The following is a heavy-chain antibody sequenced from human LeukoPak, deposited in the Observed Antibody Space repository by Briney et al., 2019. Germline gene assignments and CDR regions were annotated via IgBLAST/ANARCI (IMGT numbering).Heavy chain of an antibody. J-gene: IGHJ4*02. CDR1: GGSISSYY. CDR2: IYYSGST. V-gene: IGHV4-59*01. Sequence: SETLSLTCTVSGGSISSYYWSWIRQPPGKGLEWIGYIYYSGSTNYNPSLKSRVTISVDTSKNQFSLKLSSVTAADAAVYYCASHYCSSISCHDYWGQGTLVTVSS. D-gene: IGHD2-2*01. CDR3: ASHYCSSISCHDY.